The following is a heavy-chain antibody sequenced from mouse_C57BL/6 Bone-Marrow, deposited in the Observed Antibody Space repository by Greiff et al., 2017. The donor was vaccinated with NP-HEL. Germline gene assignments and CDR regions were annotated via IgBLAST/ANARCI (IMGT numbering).Heavy chain of an antibody. CDR3: GVPNYDYGYWYFDV. CDR2: LDPANGNT. D-gene: IGHD2-4*01. V-gene: IGHV14-3*01. CDR1: GFNFKNTY. Sequence: VQLQQSVAELVRPGASVKLSCTASGFNFKNTYMHWVKQRPEQGLEWIGRLDPANGNTYYAAKFQGKATITADTSSNTAYLQLSSLTSEDTAIYYSGVPNYDYGYWYFDVWGTGTTVTVSS. J-gene: IGHJ1*03.